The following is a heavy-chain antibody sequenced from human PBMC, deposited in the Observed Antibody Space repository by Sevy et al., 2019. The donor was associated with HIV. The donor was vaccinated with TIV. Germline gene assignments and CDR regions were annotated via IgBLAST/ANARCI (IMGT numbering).Heavy chain of an antibody. CDR1: GFSFSTYW. CDR3: VREGLGGFSYSLDC. J-gene: IGHJ4*02. Sequence: GGSLRLSCAASGFSFSTYWMTWVRQAPGKGLEWVATMNQDGTEREYVDSVKGRFTISRDNTKTSLFLQMNSLSAEDTDVYYCVREGLGGFSYSLDCWGQGTLVTVSS. CDR2: MNQDGTER. D-gene: IGHD3-16*01. V-gene: IGHV3-7*01.